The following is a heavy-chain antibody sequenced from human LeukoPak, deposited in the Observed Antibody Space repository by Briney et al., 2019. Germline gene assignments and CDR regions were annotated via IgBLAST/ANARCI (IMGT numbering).Heavy chain of an antibody. CDR3: ARGRGIVGATGWSNWFDP. J-gene: IGHJ5*02. Sequence: SETLSLTCTVSGGSISSGSYYWSWIRQPAGKGLEWIGRIYTSGSTNYNPSLKSRVTISVDTSKNQFSLKLSSVTAADTAVYYCARGRGIVGATGWSNWFDPWGQGTLVTVSS. D-gene: IGHD1-26*01. CDR1: GGSISSGSYY. V-gene: IGHV4-61*02. CDR2: IYTSGST.